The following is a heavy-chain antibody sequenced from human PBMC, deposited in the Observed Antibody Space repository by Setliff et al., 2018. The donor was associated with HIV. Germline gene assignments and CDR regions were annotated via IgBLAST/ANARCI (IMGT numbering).Heavy chain of an antibody. J-gene: IGHJ3*01. CDR2: ITWDSKKI. Sequence: LRLSCAASGFTFDEYAMHWGRQSTGKGLEWVAGITWDSKKIAYADSVKGRFTISRDNAKKQVYLEMNSLKTDDTALYYCAKDYGDGHNWGAFDVWGQGAMVTVSS. CDR3: AKDYGDGHNWGAFDV. V-gene: IGHV3-9*01. CDR1: GFTFDEYA. D-gene: IGHD1-1*01.